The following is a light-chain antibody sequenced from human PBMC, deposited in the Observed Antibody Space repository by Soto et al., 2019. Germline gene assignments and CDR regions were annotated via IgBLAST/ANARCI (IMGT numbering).Light chain of an antibody. V-gene: IGLV1-44*01. CDR2: TND. J-gene: IGLJ2*01. CDR1: SSNVGINP. CDR3: AAWDDNLYGLV. Sequence: QSVLTQPPSTSVTPGQRVTISCSGSSSNVGINPVNWYQQFPGTAPRLLIYTNDQRPSGVPGRFSGSRSGTSASLAISGLQSEDEADYYCAAWDDNLYGLVFGGGTKVTVL.